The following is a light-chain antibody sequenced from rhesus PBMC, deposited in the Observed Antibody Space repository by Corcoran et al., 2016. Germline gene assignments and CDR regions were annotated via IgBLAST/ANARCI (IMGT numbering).Light chain of an antibody. J-gene: IGKJ1*01. CDR3: RHHNSYPRT. Sequence: DIQMTQSPSTLSASVGDRVTITCQASQGISSWLAWYQQKPGTAPKLLIYAASSLQSGGPSRFSGTGSGTDFTLTIRSLQPEDFATYYCRHHNSYPRTFGQGTKVEIK. V-gene: IGKV1-33*02. CDR2: AAS. CDR1: QGISSW.